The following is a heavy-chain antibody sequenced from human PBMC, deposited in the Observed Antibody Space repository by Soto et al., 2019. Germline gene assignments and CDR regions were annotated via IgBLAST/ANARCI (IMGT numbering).Heavy chain of an antibody. Sequence: QVQLVQSGAEVKKPGSSVKVSCKASGGTFSSYAISWVRQAPGQGLEWMGGIIPIFGTANYAQKFQGRVTSTADEATSTAYMELSSMRSDDTAWYYCARSTTVTGSDYLGQGTLVTVSS. CDR3: ARSTTVTGSDY. D-gene: IGHD4-17*01. V-gene: IGHV1-69*12. CDR2: IIPIFGTA. J-gene: IGHJ4*02. CDR1: GGTFSSYA.